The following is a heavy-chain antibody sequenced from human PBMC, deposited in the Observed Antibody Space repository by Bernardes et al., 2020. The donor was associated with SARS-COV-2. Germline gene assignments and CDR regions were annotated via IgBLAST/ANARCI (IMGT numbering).Heavy chain of an antibody. CDR3: ARDQSSIAARHGMVV. Sequence: ASVKVSCKASGYTFTGYYMHWVRQAPGQGLEWMGWINPNSGGTNYAQKFQGRVTMTRDTSISTAYMELSRLRSDETAVYYCARDQSSIAARHGMVVWGQGTTVTVSS. V-gene: IGHV1-2*02. J-gene: IGHJ6*02. CDR2: INPNSGGT. CDR1: GYTFTGYY. D-gene: IGHD6-6*01.